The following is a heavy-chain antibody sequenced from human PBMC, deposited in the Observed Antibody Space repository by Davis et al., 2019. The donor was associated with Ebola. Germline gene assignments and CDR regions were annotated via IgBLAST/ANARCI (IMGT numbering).Heavy chain of an antibody. CDR2: ISYEGGSK. CDR1: GFTFSSYA. J-gene: IGHJ5*01. Sequence: GESLKISCAASGFTFSSYAMHWVRQAPGKGLEWVAVISYEGGSKDYADSVKGRFTISRDNSKNTLYLRMNSLRVEDTALYHCARVNAATGYSRFDTWGQGTLVTVSS. D-gene: IGHD3-9*01. V-gene: IGHV3-30*04. CDR3: ARVNAATGYSRFDT.